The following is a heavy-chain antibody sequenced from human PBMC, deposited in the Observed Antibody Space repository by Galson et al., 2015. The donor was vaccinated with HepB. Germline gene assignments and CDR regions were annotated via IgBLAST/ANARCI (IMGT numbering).Heavy chain of an antibody. CDR1: GFTFSNAW. CDR3: ATGLVFDI. D-gene: IGHD6-6*01. Sequence: SLRLSCAGSGFTFSNAWMSWVRQVPGKGLEWVARIKSKPDGETIDYAAPAKGRFIISRDDSRKTVYLVMNSLTDEDTAVYYCATGLVFDIWGQGTTVIVSS. J-gene: IGHJ3*02. CDR2: IKSKPDGETI. V-gene: IGHV3-15*01.